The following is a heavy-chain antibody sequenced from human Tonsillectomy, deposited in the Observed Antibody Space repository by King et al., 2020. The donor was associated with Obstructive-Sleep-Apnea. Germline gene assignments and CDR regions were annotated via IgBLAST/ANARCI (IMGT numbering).Heavy chain of an antibody. CDR3: AKGKQQLVV. CDR2: ISGSGGST. J-gene: IGHJ4*02. D-gene: IGHD6-13*01. CDR1: GFTFSSYA. Sequence: VQLVESGGGLVQPGGSLRLSCAASGFTFSSYAMSWVRQAPGRGLEGGSAISGSGGSTYYPDSVKGRFTIPRDNSKNTLYLQMNSLRAEDTAVYYCAKGKQQLVVWGQGTLVTVSS. V-gene: IGHV3-23*04.